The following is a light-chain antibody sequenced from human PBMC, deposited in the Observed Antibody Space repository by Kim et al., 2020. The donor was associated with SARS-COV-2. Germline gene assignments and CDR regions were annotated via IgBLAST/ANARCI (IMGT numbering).Light chain of an antibody. Sequence: ARITCEGKNIAGRKDLGGYNVHWYQQKPAPAPVRVIYRDMNRPSVIPERFSGSNSGNTATLTISSAQAGDEDDYYCQVWDTSSGVFGGGTKLTVL. CDR1: NIAGRKDLGGYN. CDR2: RDM. V-gene: IGLV3-9*01. CDR3: QVWDTSSGV. J-gene: IGLJ3*02.